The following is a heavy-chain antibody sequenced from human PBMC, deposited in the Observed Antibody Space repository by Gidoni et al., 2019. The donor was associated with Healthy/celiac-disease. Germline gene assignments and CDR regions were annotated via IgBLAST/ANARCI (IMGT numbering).Heavy chain of an antibody. J-gene: IGHJ3*02. CDR1: GFTFSSYA. D-gene: IGHD3-22*01. V-gene: IGHV3-23*04. Sequence: EVQLVESGGGLVQPGGSLRLSCAASGFTFSSYAMSWVRQAPGKGLEWVSAISGSGGSTYYADSVKGRFTISRDNSKNTLYLQMNSLRAEDTAVYYCAKGRDYYDSSGSSPYDAFDIWGQGTMVTVSS. CDR2: ISGSGGST. CDR3: AKGRDYYDSSGSSPYDAFDI.